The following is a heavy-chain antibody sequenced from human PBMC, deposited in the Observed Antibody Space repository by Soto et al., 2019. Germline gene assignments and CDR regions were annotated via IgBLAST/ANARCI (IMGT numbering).Heavy chain of an antibody. CDR1: GGSISSGGYY. J-gene: IGHJ1*01. D-gene: IGHD6-13*01. Sequence: QVQLQESGPGLVKPSQTLSLTCTVSGGSISSGGYYWSWIRLHPGKGLEWIGYIYYSGSTYYNPSLKSRVTISVDTSKNQFSLKLSSVTAADTAVYYCARVRIAAAGNEYFQHWGQGTLVTVSS. V-gene: IGHV4-31*03. CDR3: ARVRIAAAGNEYFQH. CDR2: IYYSGST.